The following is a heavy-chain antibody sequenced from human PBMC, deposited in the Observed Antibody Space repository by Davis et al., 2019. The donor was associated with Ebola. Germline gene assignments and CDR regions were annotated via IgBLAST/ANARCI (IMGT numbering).Heavy chain of an antibody. D-gene: IGHD3-10*01. V-gene: IGHV3-20*04. CDR3: ARALLFDFDY. J-gene: IGHJ4*02. Sequence: RGSLRLSCAASGFTFDDYAIHWVRPAPGKGLEWVSGIHWNGRSTGYADSVTGRFTISRDNSKNTLYLQMNSLRAEDTAVYYCARALLFDFDYWGQGTLVTVSS. CDR2: IHWNGRST. CDR1: GFTFDDYA.